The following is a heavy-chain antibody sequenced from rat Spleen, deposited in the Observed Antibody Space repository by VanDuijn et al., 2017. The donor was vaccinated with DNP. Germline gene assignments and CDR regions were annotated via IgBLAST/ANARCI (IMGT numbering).Heavy chain of an antibody. D-gene: IGHD5-1*01. CDR3: AIQLGVFDY. CDR2: INHAGSP. CDR1: GYSITTNHK. J-gene: IGHJ2*01. V-gene: IGHV3-3*01. Sequence: EVQLQESGPGLVEPSQSLSLTCSVTGYSITTNHKWTWIRKFPGNELEWMGYINHAGSPYYNPSLKRRFSITRDTSKNQFFLQVNSVRNEDTATYYCAIQLGVFDYWGQGVTVMVSS.